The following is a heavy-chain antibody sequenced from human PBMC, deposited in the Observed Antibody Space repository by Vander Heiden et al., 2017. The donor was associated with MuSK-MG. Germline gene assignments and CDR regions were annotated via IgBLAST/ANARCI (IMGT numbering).Heavy chain of an antibody. V-gene: IGHV4-39*01. D-gene: IGHD3-16*01. CDR2: IFYTGST. Sequence: QLQLQESGPGLVKPSETLSLTCTVSGGSVSSSSYYWGWIRQPPGKGLEWIGSIFYTGSTDYNPSLKRRVTISVDTSKNQFSLKLSSVTAADTAVYYCARPQGRRGDRCGPWGQGTLGTVSS. CDR1: GGSVSSSSYY. J-gene: IGHJ5*02. CDR3: ARPQGRRGDRCGP.